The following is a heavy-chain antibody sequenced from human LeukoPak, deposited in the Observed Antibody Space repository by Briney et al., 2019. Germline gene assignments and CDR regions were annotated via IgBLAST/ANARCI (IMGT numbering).Heavy chain of an antibody. CDR1: GYSFTSYW. J-gene: IGHJ5*02. Sequence: GESLKISCKGFGYSFTSYWIGWVRQMPGKGLEWMGIIYPGDSDTRYSPSFQGQVTISADKSISTAYLQWSSLKASDTAMYYCARRAKCSGGSCYWFDPWGQGTLVTVSS. CDR2: IYPGDSDT. V-gene: IGHV5-51*01. D-gene: IGHD2-15*01. CDR3: ARRAKCSGGSCYWFDP.